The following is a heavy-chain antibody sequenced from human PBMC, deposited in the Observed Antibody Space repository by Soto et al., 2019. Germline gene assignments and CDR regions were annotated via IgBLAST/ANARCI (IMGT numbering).Heavy chain of an antibody. CDR2: IYYSGST. CDR3: ASSTPDIVVVPAAIPYYYYGMDV. D-gene: IGHD2-2*01. Sequence: SETLSLTCTVSGGSISSGGYYWSWIRQHPGKGLEWIGYIYYSGSTYYNPSLKSRVTISVDTSKNQFSLKLSSVTAADTAVYYCASSTPDIVVVPAAIPYYYYGMDVWGQGTTVTAP. V-gene: IGHV4-31*03. CDR1: GGSISSGGYY. J-gene: IGHJ6*02.